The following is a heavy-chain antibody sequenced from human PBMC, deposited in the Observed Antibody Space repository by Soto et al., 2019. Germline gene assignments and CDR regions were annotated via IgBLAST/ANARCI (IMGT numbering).Heavy chain of an antibody. Sequence: GESLKISCKDSGYSFTTYWITWVRQMPGKGLEWMGKIDPSDSYTNYSPSFQGHVTISADKSISTAYLQWSSLKASDTARNYCARPTPPLGGAHDGHDAFDIWGQGTMVTVSS. CDR1: GYSFTTYW. CDR3: ARPTPPLGGAHDGHDAFDI. D-gene: IGHD3-16*01. CDR2: IDPSDSYT. J-gene: IGHJ3*02. V-gene: IGHV5-10-1*01.